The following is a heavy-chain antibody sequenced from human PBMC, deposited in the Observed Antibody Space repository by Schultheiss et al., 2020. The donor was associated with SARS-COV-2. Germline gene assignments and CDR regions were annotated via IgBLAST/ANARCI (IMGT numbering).Heavy chain of an antibody. Sequence: ASVKVSCKASGYTFTSYGISWVRQAPGQGLEWMGIINPSGGSTSYAQKFQGRVTMTRDTSTSTVYMELSSLRSEDTAVYYCASGWSGYYRDYWGQGTLVTVSS. V-gene: IGHV1-46*03. D-gene: IGHD3-3*01. J-gene: IGHJ4*02. CDR3: ASGWSGYYRDY. CDR1: GYTFTSYG. CDR2: INPSGGST.